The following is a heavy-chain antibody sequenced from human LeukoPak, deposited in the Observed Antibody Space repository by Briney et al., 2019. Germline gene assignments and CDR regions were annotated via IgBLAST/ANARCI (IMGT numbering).Heavy chain of an antibody. J-gene: IGHJ4*02. D-gene: IGHD6-19*01. Sequence: SETLSLTCTVSGGSISSYYWSWIRQPPGKGLEWIGYIYYSVSTNYNPSLKSRVTISVDTSKNQFSLKLSSVTAADTAVYYCSGGEWLVRIDYWGQGTLVTVSS. CDR1: GGSISSYY. CDR3: SGGEWLVRIDY. CDR2: IYYSVST. V-gene: IGHV4-59*01.